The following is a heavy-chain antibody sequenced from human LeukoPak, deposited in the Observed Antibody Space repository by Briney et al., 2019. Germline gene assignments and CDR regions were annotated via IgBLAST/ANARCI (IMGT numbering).Heavy chain of an antibody. J-gene: IGHJ4*02. CDR1: GYTFTSYW. D-gene: IGHD3-10*01. CDR3: ARLNDYGSGSLLGY. Sequence: GESLKISCKGSGYTFTSYWIAWVRQMPGKGLEWMGTIYPGDSDTRYSPSFQGQVIISADKSIRTAYLQWSSLKASDTAMYYCARLNDYGSGSLLGYWGQGTLVTVSS. V-gene: IGHV5-51*01. CDR2: IYPGDSDT.